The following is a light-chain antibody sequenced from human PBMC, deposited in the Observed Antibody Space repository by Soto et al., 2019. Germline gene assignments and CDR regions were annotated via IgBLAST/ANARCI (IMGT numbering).Light chain of an antibody. V-gene: IGKV1-5*03. CDR1: QGISTS. CDR2: KAS. Sequence: DIQMTQSPSSLSAFVGDRVTITCRASQGISTSLNWYQQKPGKAPNLLIYKASSLESGVPSRFSGSGSGTHFTLTISSLQPDDFATYYCQQYNSYSRTFGQGTKVDIK. CDR3: QQYNSYSRT. J-gene: IGKJ1*01.